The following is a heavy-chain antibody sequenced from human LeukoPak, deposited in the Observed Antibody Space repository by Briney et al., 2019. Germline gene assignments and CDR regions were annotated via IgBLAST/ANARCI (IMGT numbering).Heavy chain of an antibody. Sequence: GGSLRLSCSASGFTFSSYAMHWVRQAPGKGLEYVSAISSNGGSTYYADSVKGRFTISRDNSKNTLYLQMNSLRAEDTAVYYCARDKRGEGYNYPSFDYWGQGTLVTVSS. J-gene: IGHJ4*02. CDR1: GFTFSSYA. CDR2: ISSNGGST. D-gene: IGHD5-24*01. CDR3: ARDKRGEGYNYPSFDY. V-gene: IGHV3-64*04.